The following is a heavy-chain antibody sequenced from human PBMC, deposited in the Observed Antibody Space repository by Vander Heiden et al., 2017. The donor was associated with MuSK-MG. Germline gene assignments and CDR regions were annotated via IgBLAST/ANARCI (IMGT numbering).Heavy chain of an antibody. CDR3: AKDEGNRMATIQLDY. D-gene: IGHD5-12*01. V-gene: IGHV3-23*01. J-gene: IGHJ4*02. CDR1: GFTFSSYA. Sequence: EVQLLESGGGLVQPGGSLRLSCAASGFTFSSYAMSGVRQAPGKGLEWVSAISGSGGSTYYADSVKGRFTISRDNSKNTLYLQMNSLRAEDTAVYYCAKDEGNRMATIQLDYWGQGTLVTVSS. CDR2: ISGSGGST.